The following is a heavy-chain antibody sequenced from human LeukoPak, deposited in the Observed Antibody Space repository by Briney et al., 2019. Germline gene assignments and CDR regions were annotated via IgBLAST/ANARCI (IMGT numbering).Heavy chain of an antibody. J-gene: IGHJ5*02. D-gene: IGHD3-3*01. CDR3: AREVDFWSGYYNSYNWFDP. V-gene: IGHV1-69*13. Sequence: SVKVTCKASGGTFSSYAISWVRQAPGQGLEWMGGIIPIFGTANYAQKFQGRVTITADESTSTAYMELSSLRSEDTAVYYCAREVDFWSGYYNSYNWFDPWGQGTLVTVSS. CDR1: GGTFSSYA. CDR2: IIPIFGTA.